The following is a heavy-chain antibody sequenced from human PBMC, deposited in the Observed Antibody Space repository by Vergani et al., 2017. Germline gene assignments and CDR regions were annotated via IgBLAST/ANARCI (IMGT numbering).Heavy chain of an antibody. V-gene: IGHV1-69*04. CDR3: ASEVGEMATIQGSWLRPFDY. J-gene: IGHJ4*02. CDR1: GGTFSSYA. Sequence: QVQLVQSGAEVKKPGSSVKVSCKASGGTFSSYAISWVRQAPGQGLEWMGRIIPILGIANDAQKFQGRVTITADKSTSTAYMELSSLRSEDPAVYYCASEVGEMATIQGSWLRPFDYWGQGTLVTVSS. CDR2: IIPILGIA. D-gene: IGHD5-24*01.